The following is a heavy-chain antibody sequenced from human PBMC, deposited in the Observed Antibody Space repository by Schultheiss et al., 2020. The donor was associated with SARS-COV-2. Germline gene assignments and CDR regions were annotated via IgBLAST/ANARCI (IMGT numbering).Heavy chain of an antibody. Sequence: SETLSLTCTVSGGSISSYYWSWIRQPPGKGLEWIGYIYYSGSTNYNPSLKSRVTMSVDTSKNQFSLKLSSVTAADTAVYYCARADCGGDCYFPFDAFDIWGQGTMVTVSS. V-gene: IGHV4-59*12. CDR3: ARADCGGDCYFPFDAFDI. D-gene: IGHD2-21*01. CDR2: IYYSGST. CDR1: GGSISSYY. J-gene: IGHJ3*02.